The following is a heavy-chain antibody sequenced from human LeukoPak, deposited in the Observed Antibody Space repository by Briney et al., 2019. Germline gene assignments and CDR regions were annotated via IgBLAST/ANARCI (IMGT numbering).Heavy chain of an antibody. CDR3: ARGHRYSPDS. J-gene: IGHJ4*02. V-gene: IGHV1-18*01. CDR2: ISAYNGNT. D-gene: IGHD1-1*01. Sequence: ASVKVSCKASGYTFTNSGITWVRHAPGQGLEWMGWISAYNGNTNYAQKLQGRVTMTTDTSTSTAYMELRSLRSDDTAVYYCARGHRYSPDSWGQGTLVTVSS. CDR1: GYTFTNSG.